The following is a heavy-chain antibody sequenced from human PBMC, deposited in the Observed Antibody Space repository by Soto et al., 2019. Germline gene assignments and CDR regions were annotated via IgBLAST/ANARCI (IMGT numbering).Heavy chain of an antibody. CDR1: GGTFSSYT. Sequence: SVKVSCKASGGTFSSYTISWVRQAPGQGLEWMGRIIPILGIANYAQKFQGRVTITADKSTSTAYMELSSLRSEDTAVYYCARDRLGRYCSGGSCYSIYSAFDIWGQGTMVTVSS. CDR2: IIPILGIA. V-gene: IGHV1-69*04. CDR3: ARDRLGRYCSGGSCYSIYSAFDI. J-gene: IGHJ3*02. D-gene: IGHD2-15*01.